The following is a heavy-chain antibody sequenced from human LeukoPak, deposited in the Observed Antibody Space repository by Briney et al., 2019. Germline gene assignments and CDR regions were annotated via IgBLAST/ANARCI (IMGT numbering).Heavy chain of an antibody. CDR1: GGSISVYY. J-gene: IGHJ4*02. Sequence: SDTLSLTCTVSGGSISVYYGGWIRQPPGKGPEWIGYVFSSGGNNYNASPRSRLTISVDASKNKFSLKLTSVTAADTDVYYCARRLKLSSSWAYFDYWGQGTPVTVSS. V-gene: IGHV4-59*08. CDR3: ARRLKLSSSWAYFDY. CDR2: VFSSGGN. D-gene: IGHD6-13*01.